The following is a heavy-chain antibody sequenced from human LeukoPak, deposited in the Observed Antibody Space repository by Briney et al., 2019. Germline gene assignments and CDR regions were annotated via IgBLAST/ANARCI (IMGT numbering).Heavy chain of an antibody. D-gene: IGHD3-22*01. J-gene: IGHJ4*02. V-gene: IGHV1-69*05. CDR2: IIPIFGTA. Sequence: SVKVSCKASGGTFSSYAISWVRQAPGQGLEWMGGIIPIFGTANYAQKFQGRVTITTDESTSTAYMELSSLRSEDTAVYYCARGPFHPDYYDSSGSYMGYWGQGTLVTVSS. CDR1: GGTFSSYA. CDR3: ARGPFHPDYYDSSGSYMGY.